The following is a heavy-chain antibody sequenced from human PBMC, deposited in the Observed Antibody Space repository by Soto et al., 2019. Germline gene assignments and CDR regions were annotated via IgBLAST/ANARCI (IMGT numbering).Heavy chain of an antibody. CDR1: GYSFTSYW. CDR2: IYPGDSDT. J-gene: IGHJ6*02. CDR3: ARTFGAHKFKEKSGYYYGMDV. D-gene: IGHD3-16*01. V-gene: IGHV5-51*01. Sequence: GESLKISCNGSGYSFTSYWIGWVRQMPGKGLEWMGIIYPGDSDTRYSPSFQGQVTISADKSISTAYLQWSSLKASDTAMYYCARTFGAHKFKEKSGYYYGMDVWGQGTTVTVYS.